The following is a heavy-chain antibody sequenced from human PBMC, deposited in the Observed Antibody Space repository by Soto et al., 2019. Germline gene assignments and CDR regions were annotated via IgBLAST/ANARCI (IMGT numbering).Heavy chain of an antibody. J-gene: IGHJ4*02. V-gene: IGHV1-46*01. Sequence: GASVKVSCKASGYTFTSYYMHWVRQAPGQGLEWMGRINASSGNTNYAQKLQGRVTMTTDTSTSTAYMELRSLRSYDTAVYYCAIELVGAMDYWGQGTLVTVSS. CDR3: AIELVGAMDY. CDR1: GYTFTSYY. D-gene: IGHD1-26*01. CDR2: INASSGNT.